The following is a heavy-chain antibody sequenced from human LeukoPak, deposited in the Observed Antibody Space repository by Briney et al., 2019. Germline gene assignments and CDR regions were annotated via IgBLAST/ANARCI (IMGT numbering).Heavy chain of an antibody. CDR3: ARAVPAPGTPENAFDI. J-gene: IGHJ3*02. Sequence: PGGSLRLSCAASGFTFSSYVMHWVRQAPGKGLEWVAVISRDGTLRYYADSVKGRLTISRDNSQSTLYLHMNSLSTEDTALYYCARAVPAPGTPENAFDIWGQGTMVTVSS. V-gene: IGHV3-30*19. CDR2: ISRDGTLR. D-gene: IGHD6-13*01. CDR1: GFTFSSYV.